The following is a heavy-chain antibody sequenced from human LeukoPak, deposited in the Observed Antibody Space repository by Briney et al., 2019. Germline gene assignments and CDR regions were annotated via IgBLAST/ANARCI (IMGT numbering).Heavy chain of an antibody. CDR3: ARRGYDFWSGYQRPNWFDP. J-gene: IGHJ5*02. CDR1: GGSISSSNW. V-gene: IGHV4-4*02. Sequence: PSETLSLTCAVSGGSISSSNWWSWVRQPPGKGLEWIGEIYHSGSTNYNPSLKSRVTISVDKSKNQFSLKLSSVTTADTAVYYCARRGYDFWSGYQRPNWFDPWGQETLVTVSS. D-gene: IGHD3-3*01. CDR2: IYHSGST.